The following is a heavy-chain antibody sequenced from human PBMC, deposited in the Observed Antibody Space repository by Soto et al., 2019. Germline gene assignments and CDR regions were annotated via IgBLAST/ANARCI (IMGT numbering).Heavy chain of an antibody. V-gene: IGHV3-30*03. Sequence: QVHLVESGGGVVQPGGSLRLSCAASGFTINRNDMYWVRQAPGKGLEWVAVMSFDGNHQHYADSVKGRFTISRDNSKNTLSLEMNSLRRDDTGVYYCASCERFPRVGVDYCALDVWCQGTTVIVSS. CDR1: GFTINRND. D-gene: IGHD3-3*01. CDR3: ASCERFPRVGVDYCALDV. CDR2: MSFDGNHQ. J-gene: IGHJ6*02.